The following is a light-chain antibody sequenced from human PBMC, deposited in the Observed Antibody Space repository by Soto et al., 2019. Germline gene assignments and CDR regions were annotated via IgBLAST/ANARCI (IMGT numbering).Light chain of an antibody. CDR2: DTS. CDR3: LLSYSGVSLI. Sequence: QAVVTQEPSLTVSPGGTVTLTCGSSTGAVTSGHYPYWFQQKPGQAPRTLIYDTSKKHSWTPARFSGSLLGGRAALTLSGAQPEDEAEYSCLLSYSGVSLIFGGGTKLTVL. J-gene: IGLJ2*01. V-gene: IGLV7-46*01. CDR1: TGAVTSGHY.